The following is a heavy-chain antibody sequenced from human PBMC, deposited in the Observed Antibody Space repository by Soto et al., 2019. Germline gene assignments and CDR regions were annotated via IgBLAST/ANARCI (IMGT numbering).Heavy chain of an antibody. CDR2: ISSSSYI. J-gene: IGHJ4*02. D-gene: IGHD2-2*01. V-gene: IGHV3-21*01. CDR3: ARDQGYCSSTSCYEGYFDY. Sequence: GGSLRLSCAASGFTFSSYSMNWVRQAPGKGLEWVSSISSSSYIYYADSVKGRFTISRDNAKNSLYLQMNSLRAEDTAVYYCARDQGYCSSTSCYEGYFDYWGQGTLVTVSS. CDR1: GFTFSSYS.